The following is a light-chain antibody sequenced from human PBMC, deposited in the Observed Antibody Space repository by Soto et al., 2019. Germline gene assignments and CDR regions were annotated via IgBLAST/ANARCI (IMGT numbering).Light chain of an antibody. J-gene: IGKJ1*01. CDR2: RAS. V-gene: IGKV3-15*01. CDR1: QSISSN. Sequence: EILMTRSPATLSVSPGERATPSFRASQSISSNLAWYQQKLGQAPRLLIYRASTRATGIPARFSGSGSGTEFTLTISSLQSEDFALYYCHQYEHWPQTFGQGTKVDI. CDR3: HQYEHWPQT.